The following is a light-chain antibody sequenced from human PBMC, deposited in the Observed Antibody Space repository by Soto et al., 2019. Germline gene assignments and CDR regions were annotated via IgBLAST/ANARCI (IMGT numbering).Light chain of an antibody. V-gene: IGKV3D-15*01. CDR2: DAS. J-gene: IGKJ1*01. CDR1: QTVRNN. Sequence: VLTQSPASLSLSPAKRATLSCRASQTVRNNYLAWYKQKHGQAPRLVIYDASSRATGIPARFSGSGSGTEFTLTISSLQSEDFAVYYCQQYNNWPRTFGQGTKVDIK. CDR3: QQYNNWPRT.